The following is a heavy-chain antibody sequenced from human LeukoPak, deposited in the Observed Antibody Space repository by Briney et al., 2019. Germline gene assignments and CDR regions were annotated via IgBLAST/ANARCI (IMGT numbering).Heavy chain of an antibody. CDR3: ARRGALRGGYYFDY. CDR1: GYSFTTYW. V-gene: IGHV5-51*01. J-gene: IGHJ4*02. D-gene: IGHD4-17*01. CDR2: IYPSDSDT. Sequence: GESLKISCKGSGYSFTTYWIAWVRQMPRKGLEWMGIIYPSDSDTKYTPSFQGQVTISADKSINTAYLQWSGLKASDTAMYYCARRGALRGGYYFDYWGQGTLVTVSS.